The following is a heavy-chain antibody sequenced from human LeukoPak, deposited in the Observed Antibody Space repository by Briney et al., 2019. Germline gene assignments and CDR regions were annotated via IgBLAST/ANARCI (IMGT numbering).Heavy chain of an antibody. J-gene: IGHJ4*02. CDR1: GGSISSSSYY. Sequence: PSETLSLTCTVSGGSISSSSYYWGWIRQPPGKGLEWIGSIYYSGSTYYNPSLKSRVTISVDTSKNQFSLKLSSMTAADTAVYYCASGLSGWTPFDYWGQGTLVTVSS. D-gene: IGHD6-19*01. V-gene: IGHV4-39*07. CDR2: IYYSGST. CDR3: ASGLSGWTPFDY.